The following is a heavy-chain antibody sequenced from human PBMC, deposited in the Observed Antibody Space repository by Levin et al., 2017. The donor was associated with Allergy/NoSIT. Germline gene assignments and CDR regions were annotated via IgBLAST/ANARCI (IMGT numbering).Heavy chain of an antibody. CDR2: ISSSSSYI. CDR1: GFTFSSYS. J-gene: IGHJ4*02. CDR3: ARDSALAGLLDY. Sequence: GGSLRLSCAASGFTFSSYSMNWVRQAPGKGLEWVSSISSSSSYIYYADSVKGRFTISRDNAKNSLYLQMNSLRAEDTAVYYCARDSALAGLLDYWGQGTLVTVSS. V-gene: IGHV3-21*01. D-gene: IGHD6-13*01.